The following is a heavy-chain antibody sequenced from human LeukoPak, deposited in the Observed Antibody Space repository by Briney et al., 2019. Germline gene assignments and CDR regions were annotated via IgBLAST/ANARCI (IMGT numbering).Heavy chain of an antibody. V-gene: IGHV6-1*01. D-gene: IGHD7-27*01. CDR1: GDSVSSNTAA. J-gene: IGHJ4*02. CDR2: TYYRSTWRY. Sequence: SQTLSLTCVISGDSVSSNTAAWSWIRQSPSRGLEWLARTYYRSTWRYDYAVSVRSRIIINPDPPKNQFSLQLNSVIPEDTAVYYCARDGATSWGYFDYWGQGILVTVSS. CDR3: ARDGATSWGYFDY.